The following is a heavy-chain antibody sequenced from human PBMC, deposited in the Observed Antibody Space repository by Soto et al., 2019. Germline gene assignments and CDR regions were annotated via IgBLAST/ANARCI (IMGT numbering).Heavy chain of an antibody. V-gene: IGHV4-4*07. CDR1: GGFISDYS. CDR2: VHINGNT. J-gene: IGHJ4*02. D-gene: IGHD1-7*01. Sequence: SETLSLTCTVSGGFISDYSMSWIRQSAGKGLEWVGRVHINGNTHYNPSLRGRVTMSVDTSNNQFHLRVTSVTAADTAVYYCARESGDNWTYEVYWGQGTLVTVYS. CDR3: ARESGDNWTYEVY.